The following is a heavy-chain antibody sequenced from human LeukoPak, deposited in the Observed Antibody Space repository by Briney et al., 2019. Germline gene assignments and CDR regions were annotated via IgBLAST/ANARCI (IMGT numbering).Heavy chain of an antibody. CDR3: ANTNIVATITAFDY. D-gene: IGHD5-12*01. CDR2: IWYDGSNK. Sequence: GGSLRLSCAASGFTFSSYGTHWVRQAPGKGLEWVAVIWYDGSNKYYADSVKGRFTISRDNSKNALYLQMNSLRAEDTAVYYCANTNIVATITAFDYWGQGTLVTVSS. J-gene: IGHJ4*02. CDR1: GFTFSSYG. V-gene: IGHV3-33*06.